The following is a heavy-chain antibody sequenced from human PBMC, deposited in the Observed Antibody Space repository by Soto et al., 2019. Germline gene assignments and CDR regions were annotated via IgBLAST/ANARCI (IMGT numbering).Heavy chain of an antibody. CDR2: LSSGSFYI. CDR1: GFPFDSYI. J-gene: IGHJ6*02. D-gene: IGHD3-3*01. V-gene: IGHV3-21*01. CDR3: AREANTIYAPHGLDV. Sequence: PGGSLRLSCAVSGFPFDSYIMSWVRQSPGQGLEWLASLSSGSFYIFHADSIRGRFTISRDDAKNLLFLQMNSLTIEDTATYYCAREANTIYAPHGLDVWGQGTAVTVSS.